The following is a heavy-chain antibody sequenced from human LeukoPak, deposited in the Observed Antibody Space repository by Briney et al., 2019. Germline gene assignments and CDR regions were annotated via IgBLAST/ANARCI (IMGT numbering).Heavy chain of an antibody. J-gene: IGHJ4*02. CDR1: GYTFTSYG. V-gene: IGHV1-18*01. CDR2: ISAYNGNT. CDR3: ARGQEPPYYYDSSGYYYFDY. D-gene: IGHD3-22*01. Sequence: GASVKVSCKASGYTFTSYGISWVRQAPGQGLEWMGWISAYNGNTNYAQKLQGRVTMTTDTSTSTAYMELRSLRSDDTAAYYCARGQEPPYYYDSSGYYYFDYWGQGTLVTVSS.